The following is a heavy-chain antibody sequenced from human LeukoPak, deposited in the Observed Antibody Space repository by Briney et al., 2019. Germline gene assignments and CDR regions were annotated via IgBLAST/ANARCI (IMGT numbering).Heavy chain of an antibody. V-gene: IGHV3-74*01. J-gene: IGHJ4*02. CDR1: GFTFSSYW. D-gene: IGHD3-22*01. CDR2: IDSDGSTT. CDR3: ARSVYDSGGYYRVLDY. Sequence: PGGSLRLSCAASGFTFSSYWMHWVRQAPGKGLVWVSRIDSDGSTTSYADSVKGRFTISRDNAKNTLCLQMNSLRAGDTAVYYCARSVYDSGGYYRVLDYWGQGTLVTVSS.